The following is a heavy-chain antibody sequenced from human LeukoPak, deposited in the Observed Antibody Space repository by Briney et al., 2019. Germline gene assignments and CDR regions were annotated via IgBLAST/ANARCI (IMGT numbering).Heavy chain of an antibody. CDR1: GFTFGNYG. V-gene: IGHV3-20*04. D-gene: IGHD4-17*01. CDR3: ARAQTYGDSRLLLDY. Sequence: GGSLRLSCAASGFTFGNYGMSWVRQAPGKGLEWVSGINWNGGSTGYADSVEGRFTISRDNAKNSQYLQMNSLSVEDTALYYCARAQTYGDSRLLLDYWGQGTLVTVSS. J-gene: IGHJ4*02. CDR2: INWNGGST.